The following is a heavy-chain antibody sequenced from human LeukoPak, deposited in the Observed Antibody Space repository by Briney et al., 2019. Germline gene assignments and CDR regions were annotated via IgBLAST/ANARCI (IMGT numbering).Heavy chain of an antibody. CDR1: GFSFTDYP. D-gene: IGHD3-9*01. CDR3: ANGIRYAFDY. V-gene: IGHV3-21*06. CDR2: IRTTAEGAKYA. Sequence: TGGSLRLSCATSGFSFTDYPMNWVRQAPGKWLEWISTIRTTAEGAKYAYYADSVKGRVTISRDDGKNTLYLHMNSLRDDDTAFYYSANGIRYAFDYWGQGILVTVSS. J-gene: IGHJ4*02.